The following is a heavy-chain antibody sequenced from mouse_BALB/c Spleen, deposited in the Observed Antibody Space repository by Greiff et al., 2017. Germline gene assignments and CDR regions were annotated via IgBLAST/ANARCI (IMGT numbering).Heavy chain of an antibody. CDR1: GYTFTSYY. Sequence: QVQLQQSGPELVKPGASVRISCKASGYTFTSYYIHWVKQRPGQGLEWIGWIYPGNVNTKYNEKFKGKATLTADKSSSTAYMQLSSLTSEDSAVYFCARDGNYDYYAMDYWGQGTSVTVSS. CDR2: IYPGNVNT. V-gene: IGHV1S56*01. J-gene: IGHJ4*01. CDR3: ARDGNYDYYAMDY. D-gene: IGHD2-1*01.